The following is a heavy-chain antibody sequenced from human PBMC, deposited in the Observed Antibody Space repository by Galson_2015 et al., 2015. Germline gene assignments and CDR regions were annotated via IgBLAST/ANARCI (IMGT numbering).Heavy chain of an antibody. CDR3: ARDRGGRVVIDTPPLCHH. CDR1: GYTFTGYG. J-gene: IGHJ4*02. Sequence: SVKVSCKASGYTFTGYGISWVRQAPGQGLEWLGWISAYSGNTHYAQKFQGRVTMTADTSTSTAYMDLRSLRSDDTAVYYCARDRGGRVVIDTPPLCHHRGQGALPPGSS. D-gene: IGHD2-2*01. CDR2: ISAYSGNT. V-gene: IGHV1-18*01.